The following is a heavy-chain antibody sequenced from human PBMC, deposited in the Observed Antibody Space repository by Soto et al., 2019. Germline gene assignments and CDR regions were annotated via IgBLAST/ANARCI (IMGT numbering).Heavy chain of an antibody. D-gene: IGHD3-22*01. J-gene: IGHJ4*02. CDR2: ISASGGST. Sequence: EVQLLESGGGLVQPGGSLRLSCAASGFTFRSYAMSWVRQAPGKGLEWVSGISASGGSTYYADSVKGRFTISRDNSKKTLDLQMNSLRAEDTAVYYCAKEDHYDSSGYYTDAHWGQGTLVTVSS. CDR3: AKEDHYDSSGYYTDAH. CDR1: GFTFRSYA. V-gene: IGHV3-23*01.